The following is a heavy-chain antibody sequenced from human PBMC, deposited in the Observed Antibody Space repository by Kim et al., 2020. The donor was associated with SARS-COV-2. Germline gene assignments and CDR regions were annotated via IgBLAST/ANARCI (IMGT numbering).Heavy chain of an antibody. D-gene: IGHD3-16*01. J-gene: IGHJ3*02. Sequence: SETLCLTCTVSGGSISSSSYYWGWIRQPPGKGLEWIGSIYYSGSTYYNPSLKSRVTISVDTSKNQFSLKLSSVTAADTAVYYCARHGGMTHDAFDIWGQG. V-gene: IGHV4-39*01. CDR3: ARHGGMTHDAFDI. CDR1: GGSISSSSYY. CDR2: IYYSGST.